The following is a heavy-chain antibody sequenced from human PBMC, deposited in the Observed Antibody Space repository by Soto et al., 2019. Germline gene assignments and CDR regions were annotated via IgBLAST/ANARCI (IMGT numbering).Heavy chain of an antibody. CDR2: ISYDGSNK. Sequence: GGSLRLSCAASGFTFSSYGMHWVRQAPGKGLEWVAVISYDGSNKYYADSVKGRFTVSRDNSKNTLYLQMNSLRAEDTAVYYCAKDRRAIAAGFDYWGQGTLVTVSS. V-gene: IGHV3-30*18. D-gene: IGHD6-6*01. CDR1: GFTFSSYG. CDR3: AKDRRAIAAGFDY. J-gene: IGHJ4*02.